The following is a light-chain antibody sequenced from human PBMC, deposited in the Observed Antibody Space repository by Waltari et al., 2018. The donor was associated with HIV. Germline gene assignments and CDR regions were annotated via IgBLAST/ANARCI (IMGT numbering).Light chain of an antibody. J-gene: IGKJ1*01. Sequence: DIILTQSPDSLAVPLGDRATIHCKSSHGVLSWPQNKNFLAWYQQKPGQPPKLLIYWASTRESGVPARFSGSGSGTDFSLTISSLQAEDVAIYYCQQYHSIPWTFGQGTKVEIK. CDR2: WAS. CDR1: HGVLSWPQNKNF. V-gene: IGKV4-1*01. CDR3: QQYHSIPWT.